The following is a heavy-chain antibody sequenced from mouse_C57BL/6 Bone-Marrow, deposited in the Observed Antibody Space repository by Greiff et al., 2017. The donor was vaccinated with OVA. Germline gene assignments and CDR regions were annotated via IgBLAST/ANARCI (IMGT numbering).Heavy chain of an antibody. V-gene: IGHV5-9-1*02. Sequence: EVKVEESGEGLVKPGGSLKLSCAASGFTFSSYAMSWVRQTPEKRLEWVAYISSGGDYIYYADTVKGRFTISRDNARNTLYLQMSSLKSEDTAMYYCTRDWNGYDPYYLDDWGQGTTLTVSS. D-gene: IGHD2-2*01. CDR2: ISSGGDYI. CDR1: GFTFSSYA. CDR3: TRDWNGYDPYYLDD. J-gene: IGHJ2*01.